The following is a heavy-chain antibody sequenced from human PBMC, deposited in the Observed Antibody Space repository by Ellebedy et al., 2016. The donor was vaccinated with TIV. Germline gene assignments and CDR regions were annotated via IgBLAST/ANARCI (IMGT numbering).Heavy chain of an antibody. D-gene: IGHD3-10*01. CDR3: AREDYYGSGSPDY. V-gene: IGHV3-48*04. J-gene: IGHJ4*02. CDR2: ISSSSSTI. CDR1: GFTFSSYS. Sequence: GGSLRLXCAASGFTFSSYSMNWVRQAPGKGLEWVSYISSSSSTIYYADSVKGRFTISRDNAKNSLYLQMNSLRAEDTAVYYCAREDYYGSGSPDYWGQGTLVTVSS.